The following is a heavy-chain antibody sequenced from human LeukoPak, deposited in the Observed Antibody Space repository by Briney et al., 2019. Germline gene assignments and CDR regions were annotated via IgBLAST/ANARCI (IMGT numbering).Heavy chain of an antibody. Sequence: ETGGSLRLSCAASGFTFSSYGMHWVRQAPGKGLEWVAFIRYDGSNKYYADSVKGRFTISRDNSKNTLYLQMNSLRAEDTAMYYCTKDLQRSLDYWGQGTLVTVSS. CDR1: GFTFSSYG. J-gene: IGHJ4*02. CDR2: IRYDGSNK. D-gene: IGHD6-25*01. V-gene: IGHV3-30*02. CDR3: TKDLQRSLDY.